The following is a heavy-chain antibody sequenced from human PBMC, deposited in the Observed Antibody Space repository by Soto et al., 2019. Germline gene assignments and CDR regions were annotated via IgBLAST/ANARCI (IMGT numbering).Heavy chain of an antibody. V-gene: IGHV4-34*01. CDR1: GGSFSGYY. D-gene: IGHD6-19*01. CDR3: ARGRGYTSGWPPRRYFDL. Sequence: QVQLQQWGAGLLKPSETLSLTCAVYGGSFSGYYWSWIRQPPGKGLEWIGEINHSGSTNYNPSLKNRVTISVDTSKNQFSLKLSSVTAADTAIHYCARGRGYTSGWPPRRYFDLWGRGTLVTVSS. J-gene: IGHJ2*01. CDR2: INHSGST.